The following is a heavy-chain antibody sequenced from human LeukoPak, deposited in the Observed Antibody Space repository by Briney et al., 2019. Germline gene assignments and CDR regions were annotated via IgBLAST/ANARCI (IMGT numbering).Heavy chain of an antibody. CDR3: ARLVGLAPPGTRDY. CDR1: GYTFTDYY. CDR2: INPNSGGT. Sequence: ASVKVSCKASGYTFTDYYMHWVRQAPGQGLEWMGWINPNSGGTNYAQKFQGRVTMTRDTSISTAYMELSRLRSDDTAVYHCARLVGLAPPGTRDYWGQGTLVTVSS. D-gene: IGHD6-13*01. V-gene: IGHV1-2*02. J-gene: IGHJ4*02.